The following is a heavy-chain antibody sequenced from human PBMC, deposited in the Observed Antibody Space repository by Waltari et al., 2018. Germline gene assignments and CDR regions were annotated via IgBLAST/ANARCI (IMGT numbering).Heavy chain of an antibody. Sequence: EVQLVESGGGLIQPGGSLRLSCAASGFTVSSNYMSWVRQAPGKGLEWVSVIYSGGSTYYADSVKGRFTISRDNSKNTLYLQMNSLRAEDTAVYYCARVRYSNLYYYGMDVWGQGTTVIVSS. CDR3: ARVRYSNLYYYGMDV. J-gene: IGHJ6*02. CDR2: IYSGGST. D-gene: IGHD4-4*01. V-gene: IGHV3-53*01. CDR1: GFTVSSNY.